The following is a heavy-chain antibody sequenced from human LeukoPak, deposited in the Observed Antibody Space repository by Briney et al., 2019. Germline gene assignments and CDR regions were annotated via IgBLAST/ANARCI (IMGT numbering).Heavy chain of an antibody. CDR3: ARNQYCSSTSCYGGRGAFDY. D-gene: IGHD2-2*01. Sequence: ASVKVSCKASGYTFTSYAMNWVRQAPGQGLEWMGWINTDTGNPTYAQGFTGRVVFSLDTSVSTAYLQISSLKAEDTAVYYCARNQYCSSTSCYGGRGAFDYWGQGTLVTVSS. CDR1: GYTFTSYA. J-gene: IGHJ4*02. CDR2: INTDTGNP. V-gene: IGHV7-4-1*02.